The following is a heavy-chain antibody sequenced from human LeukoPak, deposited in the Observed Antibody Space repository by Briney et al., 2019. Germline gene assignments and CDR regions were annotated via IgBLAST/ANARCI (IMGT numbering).Heavy chain of an antibody. D-gene: IGHD1-26*01. CDR3: AKDFSGSYYDSVY. V-gene: IGHV3-48*01. J-gene: IGHJ4*02. Sequence: GGSLRLSCAASGFTFSSYSMNWVRQALGKGLEWVSYISSSSSTIYYADSVKGRFTISRDNAKNSLYLQMNSLRAEDTAVYYCAKDFSGSYYDSVYWGQGTLVTVSS. CDR2: ISSSSSTI. CDR1: GFTFSSYS.